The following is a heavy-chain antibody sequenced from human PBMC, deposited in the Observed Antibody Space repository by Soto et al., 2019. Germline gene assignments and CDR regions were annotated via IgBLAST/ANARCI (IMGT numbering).Heavy chain of an antibody. CDR3: ARDQGYCSGGSCYVAGY. J-gene: IGHJ4*02. D-gene: IGHD2-15*01. CDR1: GFTFSSYW. CDR2: INSDGSST. Sequence: EVQLVESGGGLVQPGGSLRLSCAASGFTFSSYWMHWVRQAPGKGLVWVSCINSDGSSTTYADSVKGRFTISRDNAKNTLYLQLNSLRAEDTAVYYCARDQGYCSGGSCYVAGYWGQGTLVTVSS. V-gene: IGHV3-74*01.